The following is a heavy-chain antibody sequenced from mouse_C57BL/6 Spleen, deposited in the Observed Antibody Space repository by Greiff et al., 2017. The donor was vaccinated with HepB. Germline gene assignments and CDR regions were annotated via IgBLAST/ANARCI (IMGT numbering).Heavy chain of an antibody. J-gene: IGHJ4*01. CDR3: ARYDYDYAMDY. V-gene: IGHV3-6*01. D-gene: IGHD2-4*01. CDR2: ISYDGSN. CDR1: GYSITSGYY. Sequence: DVKLQESGPGLVKPSQSLSLTCSVTGYSITSGYYWNWIRQFPGNKLEWMGYISYDGSNNYNPSLKNRISITRDTSKNQFFLKLNSVTTEDTATYYCARYDYDYAMDYWGQGTSVTVSS.